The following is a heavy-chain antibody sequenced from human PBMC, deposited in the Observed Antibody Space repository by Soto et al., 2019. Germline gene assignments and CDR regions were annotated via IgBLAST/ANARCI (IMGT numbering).Heavy chain of an antibody. CDR1: GFTFSRYS. Sequence: QPGGSLRLASAAAGFTFSRYSMSCVRHAAGKGLVWVSAISGSGGSTYYADSVTGRFTISRDNSKNTLYLQMNSVSDEDTAVSYCATRGRGWYIDYWGQGTLVTVSS. CDR3: ATRGRGWYIDY. J-gene: IGHJ4*02. CDR2: ISGSGGST. D-gene: IGHD6-19*01. V-gene: IGHV3-23*01.